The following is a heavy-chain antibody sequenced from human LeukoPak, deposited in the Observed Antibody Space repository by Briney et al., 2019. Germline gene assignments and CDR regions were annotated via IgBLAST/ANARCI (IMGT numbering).Heavy chain of an antibody. Sequence: PSETLSLTCAVYGGSFSRYYYNWIRQSPGKGLEWIGEISHTGDTNYNPSLKSRVTISGDTSKNQFSLKVNSVTAADTAVYYCARGYRAPQTFYSYHFFDYWGQGTLVTVSS. J-gene: IGHJ4*02. CDR1: GGSFSRYY. D-gene: IGHD5-18*01. CDR3: ARGYRAPQTFYSYHFFDY. CDR2: ISHTGDT. V-gene: IGHV4-34*01.